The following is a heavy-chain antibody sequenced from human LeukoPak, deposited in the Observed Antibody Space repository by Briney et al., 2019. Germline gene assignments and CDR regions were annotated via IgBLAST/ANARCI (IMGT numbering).Heavy chain of an antibody. CDR1: GYTFTSYT. CDR3: ASLGLVLDY. V-gene: IGHV1-3*01. J-gene: IGHJ4*02. Sequence: GASVKVSCKASGYTFTSYTMHWVRQAPGQRLEWMGWINAGNGNTKYSQKFQGSVTFARDTSANTAYMELSSLRSEDTAVYYCASLGLVLDYWGQGTLVTVSS. D-gene: IGHD6-19*01. CDR2: INAGNGNT.